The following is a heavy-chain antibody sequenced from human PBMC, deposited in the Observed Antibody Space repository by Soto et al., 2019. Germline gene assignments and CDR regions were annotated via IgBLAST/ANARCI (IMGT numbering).Heavy chain of an antibody. Sequence: GGSLRLSCAASGFTFSSYAMSWVRQAPGKGLEWVSAISGSGGSTYYADSVKGRFTISRDNSKNKLYLQMNSLRAEDTAVYYCAKDRSAGHYDFWSGYNVPGYYYYYYMDVWGKGTTVTVSS. J-gene: IGHJ6*03. CDR3: AKDRSAGHYDFWSGYNVPGYYYYYYMDV. D-gene: IGHD3-3*01. CDR1: GFTFSSYA. CDR2: ISGSGGST. V-gene: IGHV3-23*01.